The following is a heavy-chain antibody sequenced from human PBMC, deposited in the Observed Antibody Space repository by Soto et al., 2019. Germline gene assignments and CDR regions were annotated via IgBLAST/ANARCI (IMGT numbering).Heavy chain of an antibody. J-gene: IGHJ4*02. V-gene: IGHV3-13*01. Sequence: PGGSLRLSCAASGFTFSSYDMHWVRQATGKGLEWVSAIGTAGDTYYPGSVKGRFTFSRENAKNSLYLQMNSLRVEDTALYYCARDGIGGTAFRGFLDYWGQGTLVTVSS. CDR2: IGTAGDT. CDR3: ARDGIGGTAFRGFLDY. D-gene: IGHD1-1*01. CDR1: GFTFSSYD.